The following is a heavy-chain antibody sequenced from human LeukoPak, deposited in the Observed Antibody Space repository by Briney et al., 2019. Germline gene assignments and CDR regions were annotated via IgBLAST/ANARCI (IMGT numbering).Heavy chain of an antibody. CDR1: GFTFSNAW. J-gene: IGHJ4*02. D-gene: IGHD6-19*01. Sequence: GGSLRLSCAASGFTFSNAWMSWVHQAPGKGLEWVGRIKSKTDGGTTDYAAPVKGRFTISRDDSKNTLYLQMNSLKTEDTAVYYCTTEFRIAVAWREYYFDYWGQGTLVTVSS. V-gene: IGHV3-15*01. CDR3: TTEFRIAVAWREYYFDY. CDR2: IKSKTDGGTT.